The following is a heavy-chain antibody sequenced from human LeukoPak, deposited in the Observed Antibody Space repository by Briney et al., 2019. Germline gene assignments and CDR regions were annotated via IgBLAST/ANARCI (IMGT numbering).Heavy chain of an antibody. Sequence: GGSLRLSCAASGFTFSSFWMHWVRQPPGKGLVWVSRIDTDGRTTTYADSVKGRFTISRDNARNTVYLQINSLRAEDTAVYYCATLNSFGHDYWSQVILVTVSS. J-gene: IGHJ4*02. CDR1: GFTFSSFW. CDR3: ATLNSFGHDY. V-gene: IGHV3-74*01. CDR2: IDTDGRTT. D-gene: IGHD5-18*01.